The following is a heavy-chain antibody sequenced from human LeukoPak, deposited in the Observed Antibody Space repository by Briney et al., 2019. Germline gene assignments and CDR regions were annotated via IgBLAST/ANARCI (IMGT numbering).Heavy chain of an antibody. V-gene: IGHV3-30-3*01. CDR2: ISYDGSIK. D-gene: IGHD3-3*01. Sequence: PGGSLRLSCAASGFTFSSYGMHWVRQAPAKGLEWLAVISYDGSIKYYADSVKGRFTISRDNSKNTLYLQMNSLRAEDTAVYYCARVNDFWSSYQIEYWGQGTLVTVSS. CDR1: GFTFSSYG. CDR3: ARVNDFWSSYQIEY. J-gene: IGHJ4*02.